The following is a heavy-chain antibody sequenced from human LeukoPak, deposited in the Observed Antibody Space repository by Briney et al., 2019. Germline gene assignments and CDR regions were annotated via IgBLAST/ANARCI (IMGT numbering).Heavy chain of an antibody. J-gene: IGHJ4*02. CDR1: GFTFSSYG. CDR3: ARGRYFDYDY. Sequence: GGSLRLSCAASGFTFSSYGMHWVRQAPGKGLGWVAFIRYDGSNKYYADSVKGRFTISRDNAKNSLYLQMNSLRAEDTAVYYCARGRYFDYDYWGQGTLVTVSS. V-gene: IGHV3-30*02. D-gene: IGHD3-9*01. CDR2: IRYDGSNK.